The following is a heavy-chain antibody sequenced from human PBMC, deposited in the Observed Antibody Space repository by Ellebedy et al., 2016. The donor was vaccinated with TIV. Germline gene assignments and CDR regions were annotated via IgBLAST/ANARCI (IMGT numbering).Heavy chain of an antibody. V-gene: IGHV3-11*06. Sequence: PGGSLRLSCEASGFTFKNHYMSWIRQAPGKGLEWISYISGTGTSSDYADSVKGRFTTSRDNAKESLYLQMSSLRPEDTAVYFCAREACRDGACSIDVFDIWGQGTVVTVSP. D-gene: IGHD2-21*02. CDR2: ISGTGTSS. J-gene: IGHJ3*02. CDR3: AREACRDGACSIDVFDI. CDR1: GFTFKNHY.